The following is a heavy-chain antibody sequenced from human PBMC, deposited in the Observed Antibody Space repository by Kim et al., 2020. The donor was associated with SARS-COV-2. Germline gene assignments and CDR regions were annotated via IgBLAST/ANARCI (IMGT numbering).Heavy chain of an antibody. D-gene: IGHD6-6*01. J-gene: IGHJ6*02. CDR1: GISLSTSGMC. Sequence: SGPTLVNPTQTLTLTCTLSGISLSTSGMCVSWIRQPPGKALEWLARIDWDNDKFYSTSLKTRLTISKDTSQNQVVLTMTNMDPVDTATYFCARHTGISGRRYYYGMDVWGLGTTVTVSS. CDR2: IDWDNDK. V-gene: IGHV2-70*17. CDR3: ARHTGISGRRYYYGMDV.